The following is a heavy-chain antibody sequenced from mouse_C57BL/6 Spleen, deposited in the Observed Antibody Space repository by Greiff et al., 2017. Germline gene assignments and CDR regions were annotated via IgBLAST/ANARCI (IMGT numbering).Heavy chain of an antibody. CDR3: ARGEDGNDDYSWCAY. Sequence: QVQLQQSGPGLVQPSPSLSITCTVSGFSLTSYGVHWVRPSPGKGLEWLGVIWSGGSTDYNAAFISRRSISKDNSKSQVFFKMNSLQAEDTAIYYWARGEDGNDDYSWCAYGGQGTLVTVSA. CDR1: GFSLTSYG. V-gene: IGHV2-2*01. D-gene: IGHD2-4*01. J-gene: IGHJ3*01. CDR2: IWSGGST.